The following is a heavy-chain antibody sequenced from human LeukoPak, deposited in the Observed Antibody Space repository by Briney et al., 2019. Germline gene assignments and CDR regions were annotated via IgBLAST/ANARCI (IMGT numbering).Heavy chain of an antibody. D-gene: IGHD3-10*01. Sequence: SETLSLTCTVSGGSISSSSYYWGWIRQPPGKGLEWIGSIYYSGSTYYNPSLKSRVTISLDTSKNQFSLKLSSVTAADTAVYYCARLPIMVREIAHDAFDIWGQGTMVTVSS. CDR2: IYYSGST. V-gene: IGHV4-39*01. CDR3: ARLPIMVREIAHDAFDI. CDR1: GGSISSSSYY. J-gene: IGHJ3*02.